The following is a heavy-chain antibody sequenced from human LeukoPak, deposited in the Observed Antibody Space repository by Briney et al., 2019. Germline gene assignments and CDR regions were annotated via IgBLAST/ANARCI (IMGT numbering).Heavy chain of an antibody. Sequence: SETPSLTCTVSGGSISSYYWSWIRQPPGKGLEWIGYIYYSGSTNYNPSLKSRVTISVDTSKNQFSLKLSSVTAADTAVYYCAREPLSSSWYPFDYWGQGTLVTVSS. J-gene: IGHJ4*02. CDR2: IYYSGST. CDR3: AREPLSSSWYPFDY. V-gene: IGHV4-59*01. D-gene: IGHD6-13*01. CDR1: GGSISSYY.